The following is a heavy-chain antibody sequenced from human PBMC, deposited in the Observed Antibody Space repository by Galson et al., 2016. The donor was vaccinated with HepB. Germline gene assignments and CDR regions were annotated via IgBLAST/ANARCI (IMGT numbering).Heavy chain of an antibody. D-gene: IGHD1-26*01. CDR3: ATSPTVGY. V-gene: IGHV3-23*01. CDR1: GFTFTSYA. CDR2: ISGSGAT. J-gene: IGHJ4*02. Sequence: SLRLSCAASGFTFTSYAMTWVRQVPEKGLEWVSAISGSGATHYADSVKGRFTISRDNSENTLYLQMNSLRAEDTAVYYCATSPTVGYWGQGTLVTVSS.